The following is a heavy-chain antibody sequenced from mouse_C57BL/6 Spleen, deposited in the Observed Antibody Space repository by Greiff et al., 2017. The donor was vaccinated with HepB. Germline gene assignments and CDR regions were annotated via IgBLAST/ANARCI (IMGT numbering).Heavy chain of an antibody. V-gene: IGHV3-6*01. J-gene: IGHJ3*01. D-gene: IGHD1-1*01. CDR3: ARDRAGSSLAY. CDR1: GYSITSGYY. Sequence: EVQLQESGPGLVKPSQSLSLTCSVTGYSITSGYYWNWIRQFPGNNLEWMGYISYDGSNNYNPSLKNRISITRDTSKNQFFLKLNSVTTEDTATYYCARDRAGSSLAYWGQGTLVTVSA. CDR2: ISYDGSN.